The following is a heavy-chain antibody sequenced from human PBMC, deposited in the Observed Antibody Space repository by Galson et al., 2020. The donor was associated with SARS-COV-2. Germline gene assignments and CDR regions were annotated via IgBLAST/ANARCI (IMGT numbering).Heavy chain of an antibody. CDR1: GYTFTSYA. CDR2: INTNTGNP. CDR3: ARDLGTGDPYYYYYYMDV. Sequence: ASVKVSCQASGYTFTSYAMNWVRQAPGQGLEWMGWINTNTGNPTYAQGFTGRFVFSLDTSVSTAYLQMISLEAEDTAVYYCARDLGTGDPYYYYYYMDVWGKGTTVTVSS. D-gene: IGHD7-27*01. V-gene: IGHV7-4-1*02. J-gene: IGHJ6*03.